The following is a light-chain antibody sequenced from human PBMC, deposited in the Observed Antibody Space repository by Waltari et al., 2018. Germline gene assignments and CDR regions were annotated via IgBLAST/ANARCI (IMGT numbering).Light chain of an antibody. J-gene: IGKJ1*01. Sequence: DIVMTQSPDSLPVSLGERADINCKSNQSLFYSCNNRNYLAWYQQKPGQPPKMIIYWACTRKSGVPGRCQGSGSQTDFTLTILCLPSEDVAADYWHQYYSSRWTLVQGTKLESK. CDR3: HQYYSSRWT. V-gene: IGKV4-1*01. CDR1: QSLFYSCNNRNY. CDR2: WAC.